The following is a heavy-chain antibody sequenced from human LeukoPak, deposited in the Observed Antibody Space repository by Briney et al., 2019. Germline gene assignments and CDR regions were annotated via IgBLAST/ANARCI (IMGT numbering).Heavy chain of an antibody. J-gene: IGHJ3*02. V-gene: IGHV3-13*05. Sequence: QPGGSLRLSCAASGFTFSSYDMHWVRQATGKGLQWVSAIGTAGDPYYPGSVKGRFTISRENAKNSLYLQMNNLTAGGTAVYYCARAGRYSSGYKGAFDIWGQGTMVTVSS. CDR2: IGTAGDP. CDR3: ARAGRYSSGYKGAFDI. CDR1: GFTFSSYD. D-gene: IGHD5-18*01.